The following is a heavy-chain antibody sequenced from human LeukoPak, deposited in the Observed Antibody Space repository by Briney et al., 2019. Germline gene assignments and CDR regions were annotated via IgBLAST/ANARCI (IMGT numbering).Heavy chain of an antibody. V-gene: IGHV3-7*01. D-gene: IGHD3-22*01. CDR2: IKQDGSEK. CDR1: GFTFSSYW. CDR3: ARGSWVVVIRGGYFDY. Sequence: PGGSLRLSCTASGFTFSSYWMSWVRQAPGKGLEWVANIKQDGSEKYYVDSVKGRFTISRDNAKNSLYLQMNSLRAKDTAVYYCARGSWVVVIRGGYFDYWGQGTLVTVSS. J-gene: IGHJ4*02.